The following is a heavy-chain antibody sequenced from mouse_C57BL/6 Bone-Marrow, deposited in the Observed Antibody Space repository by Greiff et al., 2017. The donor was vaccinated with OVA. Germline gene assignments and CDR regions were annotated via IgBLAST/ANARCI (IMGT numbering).Heavy chain of an antibody. Sequence: VQLQQPGAELVRPGSSVKLSCKASGYTFTSYWMHWVKQRPIQGLEWIGNIDPSDSETHYNQKFKDKPTLTVDKSSSTAYMQLSSLTSEDSAVYYCAVPDGYYRYYYAMDYWGQGTSVTVSS. D-gene: IGHD2-3*01. CDR3: AVPDGYYRYYYAMDY. CDR1: GYTFTSYW. J-gene: IGHJ4*01. V-gene: IGHV1-52*01. CDR2: IDPSDSET.